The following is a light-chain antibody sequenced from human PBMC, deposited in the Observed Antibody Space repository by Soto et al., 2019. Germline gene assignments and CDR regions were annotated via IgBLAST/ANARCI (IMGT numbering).Light chain of an antibody. Sequence: EIVLTQSPGTLSLSPGERATLACRVSQSVSSSYLAWYQQKPGQDPRLLIYGASSRATGIPDRFSGSGSGTDFTLTISRLEPEDFAVYYCQQYGSSPLTFGQGTRLEIK. CDR1: QSVSSSY. V-gene: IGKV3-20*01. CDR2: GAS. J-gene: IGKJ5*01. CDR3: QQYGSSPLT.